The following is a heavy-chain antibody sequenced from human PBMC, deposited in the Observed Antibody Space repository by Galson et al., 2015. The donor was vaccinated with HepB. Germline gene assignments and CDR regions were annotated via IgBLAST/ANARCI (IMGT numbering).Heavy chain of an antibody. J-gene: IGHJ4*02. CDR1: GYTFTSYA. V-gene: IGHV1-3*01. CDR2: INAGNGNT. Sequence: SVKVSCKASGYTFTSYAMHWVRQAPGQRLEWMGWINAGNGNTKYSQKFQGRVTITRDTSASTAYMELSSLRSEDTAVYYCARGGAYCGGDCQPIDYWGQGTLVTVSS. D-gene: IGHD2-21*02. CDR3: ARGGAYCGGDCQPIDY.